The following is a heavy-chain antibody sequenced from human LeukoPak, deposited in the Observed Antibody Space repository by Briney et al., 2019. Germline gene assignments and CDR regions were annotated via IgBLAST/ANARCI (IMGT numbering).Heavy chain of an antibody. CDR1: GFSFSSYR. CDR3: ARGGGYSYGSFDY. D-gene: IGHD5-18*01. J-gene: IGHJ4*02. V-gene: IGHV3-21*01. Sequence: GGSLRLSCAASGFSFSSYRMNWVRQAPGKGLEWVSSVSNSGDYIHYADSVKGRFTISRDNAKNTLYLQMNSLRAEDTAVYYCARGGGYSYGSFDYWGQGTLVTVSS. CDR2: VSNSGDYI.